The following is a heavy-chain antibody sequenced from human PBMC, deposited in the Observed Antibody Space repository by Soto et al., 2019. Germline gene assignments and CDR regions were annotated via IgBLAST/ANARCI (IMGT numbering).Heavy chain of an antibody. D-gene: IGHD3-16*01. Sequence: GGSLRLACAASGVTFSSYNMNWVRQAPGKGLEWVAVIWSDGSNRNYADSVKGRFTISRDNSKNTLYLQMNNLRAEDTAVYYCATDSGGSPFDYWGQGALVTVS. CDR1: GVTFSSYN. J-gene: IGHJ4*02. CDR3: ATDSGGSPFDY. CDR2: IWSDGSNR. V-gene: IGHV3-33*08.